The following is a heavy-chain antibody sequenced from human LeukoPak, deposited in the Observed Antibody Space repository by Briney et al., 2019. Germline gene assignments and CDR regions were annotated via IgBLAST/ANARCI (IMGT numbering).Heavy chain of an antibody. CDR1: GGTFSSYA. CDR3: ARGTTVTTYDWFDP. Sequence: ASVKVSCEASGGTFSSYAISWVRQAPGQGLEWMGGIIPIFGTANYAQKFQGRVTITTDESTSTAYMELSSLRSEDTAVYYCARGTTVTTYDWFDPWGQGTLVTVSS. V-gene: IGHV1-69*05. D-gene: IGHD4-17*01. J-gene: IGHJ5*02. CDR2: IIPIFGTA.